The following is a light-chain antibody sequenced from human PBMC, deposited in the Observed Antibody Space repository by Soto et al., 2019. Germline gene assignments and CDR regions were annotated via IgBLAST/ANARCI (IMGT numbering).Light chain of an antibody. CDR1: SSNIGSNY. J-gene: IGLJ1*01. CDR2: RNN. CDR3: AAWDDTLGGSYV. Sequence: QSVLAQPPSASGNPGQRVTISCSGSSSNIGSNYVYWYQDLPGTAPKLLIYRNNQRPSGVPDRFSGSKSGTSASLAISGLRSEDEADYYCAAWDDTLGGSYVFGNGTKVTVL. V-gene: IGLV1-47*01.